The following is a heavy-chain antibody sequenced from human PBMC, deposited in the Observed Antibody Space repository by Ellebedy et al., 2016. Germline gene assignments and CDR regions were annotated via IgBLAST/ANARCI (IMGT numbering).Heavy chain of an antibody. Sequence: SETLSLTCTVSGASISSGDSCWAWLRQPPGKGLEWIARVYQSGDTYYNPSLESRVTMSVDPSKSQFSLRLTSVTAADTAVYYCAKWNGGWYAFEVWGQGTMVTVSS. V-gene: IGHV4-39*07. CDR1: GASISSGDSC. D-gene: IGHD6-19*01. CDR3: AKWNGGWYAFEV. CDR2: VYQSGDT. J-gene: IGHJ3*01.